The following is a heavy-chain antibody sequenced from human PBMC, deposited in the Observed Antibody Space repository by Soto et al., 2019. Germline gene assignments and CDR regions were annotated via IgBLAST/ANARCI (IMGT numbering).Heavy chain of an antibody. Sequence: QVQLQESGPGLVKPSETLSLTCTVSGGSISSYYWSWIRQPAGKGLEWIGRIYTSGSTNYNPSLKSRVTMSVDTSKNQFSLKLSSVTAADTAVYYCARDREPYDFWSGYYGPLWFDPWGQGTLVTVSS. V-gene: IGHV4-4*07. CDR3: ARDREPYDFWSGYYGPLWFDP. CDR2: IYTSGST. D-gene: IGHD3-3*01. J-gene: IGHJ5*02. CDR1: GGSISSYY.